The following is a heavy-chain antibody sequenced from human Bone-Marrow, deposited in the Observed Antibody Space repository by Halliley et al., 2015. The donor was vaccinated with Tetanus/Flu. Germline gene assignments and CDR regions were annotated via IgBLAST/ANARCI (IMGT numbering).Heavy chain of an antibody. Sequence: VSFISSSSGDIYYGDSVKGRFTVSRDNAKNSLYRQMNSLRGGETAVYYCRGGDSFDLQGEMAHWGQGAPVTVSS. D-gene: IGHD3-16*01. CDR2: ISSSSGDI. CDR3: RGGDSFDLQGEMAH. V-gene: IGHV3-21*01. J-gene: IGHJ1*01.